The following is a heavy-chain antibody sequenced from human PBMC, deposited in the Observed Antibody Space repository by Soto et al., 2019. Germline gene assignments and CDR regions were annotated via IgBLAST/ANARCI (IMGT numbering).Heavy chain of an antibody. CDR3: ASYACSGGSCYAGGHDY. CDR1: GFTFSSYS. CDR2: ISSSSSYI. J-gene: IGHJ4*02. D-gene: IGHD2-15*01. V-gene: IGHV3-21*01. Sequence: GGSLRLSCAASGFTFSSYSMNWVRQAPGKGLEWVSSISSSSSYIYYADSVKGRFTITRDNAKNSLYLQMNSLRAEDTAVYYCASYACSGGSCYAGGHDYWGQGTLVTVSS.